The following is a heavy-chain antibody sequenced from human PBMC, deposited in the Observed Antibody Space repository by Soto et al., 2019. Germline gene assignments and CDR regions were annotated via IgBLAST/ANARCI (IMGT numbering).Heavy chain of an antibody. CDR3: AKDRNRGGKPYCSSTSCQGYYYMDV. J-gene: IGHJ6*03. CDR1: GFTFSSYA. D-gene: IGHD2-2*01. CDR2: ISGSGGST. V-gene: IGHV3-23*01. Sequence: GGSLRLSCAASGFTFSSYAMSWVRQAPGKGLEWVSAISGSGGSTYYADSVKGRFTISRDNSKNTLYLQMNSLRAEDTAVYYCAKDRNRGGKPYCSSTSCQGYYYMDVWGKGTTVTVSS.